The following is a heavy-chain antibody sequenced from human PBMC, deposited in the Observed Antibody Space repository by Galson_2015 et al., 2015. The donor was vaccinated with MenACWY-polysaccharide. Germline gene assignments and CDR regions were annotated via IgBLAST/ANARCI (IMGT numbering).Heavy chain of an antibody. CDR1: GSRFSNSG. D-gene: IGHD2-2*01. CDR2: IQYDGSNK. V-gene: IGHV3-33*01. Sequence: SLRLSCAASGSRFSNSGMHWVRQAPGKGLEWVAVIQYDGSNKVYADSVKGRFTISRDNSKHTVFLEMNTLGVEDTAVYYCAREGSRSVFHAFDIWGQGTMVTGSS. CDR3: AREGSRSVFHAFDI. J-gene: IGHJ3*02.